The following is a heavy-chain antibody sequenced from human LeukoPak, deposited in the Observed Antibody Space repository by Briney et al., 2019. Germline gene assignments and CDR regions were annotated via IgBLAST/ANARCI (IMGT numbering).Heavy chain of an antibody. CDR1: GYTFTGYY. J-gene: IGHJ6*03. CDR3: ARDADYYYYMDV. Sequence: ASVKVSCKASGYTFTGYYMHWVRQAPGQGLEWMGWINPNSGGTNYAQKFQGTVTMTRDTSISTAYMELSRLRSDDTAVYYCARDADYYYYMDVWGKGTTVTVSS. V-gene: IGHV1-2*02. CDR2: INPNSGGT.